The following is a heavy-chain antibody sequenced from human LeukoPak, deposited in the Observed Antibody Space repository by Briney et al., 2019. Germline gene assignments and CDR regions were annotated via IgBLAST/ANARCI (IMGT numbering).Heavy chain of an antibody. CDR3: AKGDVVVIGTDAFDI. Sequence: GGSLRLSCAASGFTFSSYGMHWVRQAPGKGLEWVAFIRYDGSNKYYADSVKGRFTISRDNSKNTLYLQMNSLRAEDTAVYYCAKGDVVVIGTDAFDIWGQGTMVTVSS. J-gene: IGHJ3*02. D-gene: IGHD2-21*01. CDR1: GFTFSSYG. CDR2: IRYDGSNK. V-gene: IGHV3-30*02.